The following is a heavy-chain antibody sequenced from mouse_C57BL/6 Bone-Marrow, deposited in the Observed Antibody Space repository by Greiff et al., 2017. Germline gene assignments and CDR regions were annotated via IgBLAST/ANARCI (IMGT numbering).Heavy chain of an antibody. CDR1: GYTFTSYW. CDR2: IHPNSGST. V-gene: IGHV1-64*01. Sequence: QVQLKQSVAELVRPGASVKLSCKASGYTFTSYWMHWVKQRPGQGLEWIGMIHPNSGSTNYNEKFKSKATLTVDKSSSTAYMQLSSLTSEDSAVYYCARRGYYGSSSPWFAYWGQGTLVTVSA. D-gene: IGHD1-1*01. J-gene: IGHJ3*01. CDR3: ARRGYYGSSSPWFAY.